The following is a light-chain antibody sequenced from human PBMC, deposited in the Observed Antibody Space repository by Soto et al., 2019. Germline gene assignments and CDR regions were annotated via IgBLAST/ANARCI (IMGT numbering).Light chain of an antibody. CDR2: RNN. Sequence: HSVLTHPPSASGTPWHRVTISFSGSTSNIGSNYVYWYQQLPGTAPKLLIYRNNQRPSGVPDRFSGAKSGTSASLAISGLRTEDEADYSCATWDDSLSGYIFGTGTKVTVL. CDR1: TSNIGSNY. V-gene: IGLV1-47*01. CDR3: ATWDDSLSGYI. J-gene: IGLJ1*01.